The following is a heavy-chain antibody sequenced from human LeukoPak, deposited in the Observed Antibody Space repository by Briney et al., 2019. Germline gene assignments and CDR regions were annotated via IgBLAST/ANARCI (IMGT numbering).Heavy chain of an antibody. Sequence: GGSLRLSCAASGITFRSYGMHWVGQAPGKGLEWVAVISYDGSHKYYADSVKGRFSISRDNSKNTLYLQMNSLRADDTAVYYCAKGARGDTVTSIVGLNWFDRWGQRNLVTVSS. CDR2: ISYDGSHK. CDR3: AKGARGDTVTSIVGLNWFDR. D-gene: IGHD4-17*01. CDR1: GITFRSYG. J-gene: IGHJ5*02. V-gene: IGHV3-30*18.